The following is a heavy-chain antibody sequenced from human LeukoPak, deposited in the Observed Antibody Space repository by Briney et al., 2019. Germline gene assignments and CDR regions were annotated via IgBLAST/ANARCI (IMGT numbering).Heavy chain of an antibody. CDR2: FDPEDGET. V-gene: IGHV1-24*01. Sequence: ASVKVSCKVSGYTLTELSMHWVRQAPGKGLEWMGGFDPEDGETIYAQKFQGRVTMTEDTSTDTAYMELSRLRSEDTAVYYCATDRACTNGVCHARSPFDYWGQGALVTVSS. CDR1: GYTLTELS. D-gene: IGHD2-8*01. CDR3: ATDRACTNGVCHARSPFDY. J-gene: IGHJ4*02.